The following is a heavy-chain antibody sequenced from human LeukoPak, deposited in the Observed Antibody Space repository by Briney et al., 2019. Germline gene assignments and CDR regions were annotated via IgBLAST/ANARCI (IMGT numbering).Heavy chain of an antibody. CDR3: ARSNGGRYNWFDP. V-gene: IGHV3-23*01. CDR1: GFTFSNFV. D-gene: IGHD1-1*01. Sequence: GGSLRLSCAASGFTFSNFVMNWVRQAPGKGLQWVSTIGAGGVNTFYADSVKGRFTISRDDSQNTLYLQMNSLRAEDTAVYYCARSNGGRYNWFDPWGQGTLVTVSS. CDR2: IGAGGVNT. J-gene: IGHJ5*02.